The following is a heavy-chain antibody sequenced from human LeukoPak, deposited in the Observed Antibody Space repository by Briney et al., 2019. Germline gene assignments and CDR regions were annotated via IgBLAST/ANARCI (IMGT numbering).Heavy chain of an antibody. CDR1: GGTFSSYA. D-gene: IGHD4-23*01. V-gene: IGHV1-69*01. J-gene: IGHJ4*02. Sequence: GASVKVSCKASGGTFSSYAISWVRQAPGQGLEWMGGIIPIFGTANYAQKFQGRVTITADESTSTAYMELSSLRSEDTAVYYCARSPSYGGNPYYFDYWGQGTLVTVSS. CDR3: ARSPSYGGNPYYFDY. CDR2: IIPIFGTA.